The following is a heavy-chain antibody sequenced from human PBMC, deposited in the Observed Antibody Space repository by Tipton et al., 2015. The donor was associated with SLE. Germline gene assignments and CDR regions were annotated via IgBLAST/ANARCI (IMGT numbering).Heavy chain of an antibody. CDR2: IYPGDSDT. CDR1: GYRFINYW. Sequence: VQLVQSGAEVKKPGESLKISCKGSGYRFINYWIGWVRQMPGKGLEWMGIIYPGDSDTRYSPSFQGQVTISADKSISTAYLQWSSLKASDTAMYYCARPAAAGAEYFQHWGQGTLVTVSS. D-gene: IGHD6-13*01. CDR3: ARPAAAGAEYFQH. V-gene: IGHV5-51*03. J-gene: IGHJ1*01.